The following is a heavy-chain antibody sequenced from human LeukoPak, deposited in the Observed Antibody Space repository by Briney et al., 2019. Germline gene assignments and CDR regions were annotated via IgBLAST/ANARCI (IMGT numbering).Heavy chain of an antibody. CDR3: ARELSDSSGWYSGAFDI. CDR2: IYYSGST. V-gene: IGHV4-59*01. CDR1: GGSISTYY. J-gene: IGHJ3*02. D-gene: IGHD6-19*01. Sequence: MSSETLSLTCTVSGGSISTYYWSWIRQPPGKGLEWIGYIYYSGSTNYNPSLKSRVTISVDTSKNQFSLKLSSVTAADTAVYYCARELSDSSGWYSGAFDIWGQGTMVTVSS.